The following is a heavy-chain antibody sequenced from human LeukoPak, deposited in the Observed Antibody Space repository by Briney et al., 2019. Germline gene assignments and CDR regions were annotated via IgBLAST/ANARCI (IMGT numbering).Heavy chain of an antibody. CDR3: ARAPITMVRGGDAFDI. Sequence: PSETLSLTCAVYGGSFSGYYWSWIRQPPGKGLEWIGEINHSGSTNYNPSLKSRVTVSVDTSKNQFSLKLSSVTAADTAMYYCARAPITMVRGGDAFDIWGQGTMVTVSS. CDR2: INHSGST. V-gene: IGHV4-34*01. J-gene: IGHJ3*02. CDR1: GGSFSGYY. D-gene: IGHD3-10*01.